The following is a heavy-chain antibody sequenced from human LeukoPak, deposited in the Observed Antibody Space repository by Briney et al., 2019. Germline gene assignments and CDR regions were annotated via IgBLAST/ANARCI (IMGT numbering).Heavy chain of an antibody. V-gene: IGHV3-48*01. CDR3: AGSSSWYYYFDY. J-gene: IGHJ4*02. Sequence: PGGSLRLSCAASGFTFSSFGMHWVRQAPGKGLEWVSYITSSSSTMFYADSVKGRFTISRDNSKNTLYLQMNSLRAEDTAVYYCAGSSSWYYYFDYWGQGTLVTVSS. CDR1: GFTFSSFG. CDR2: ITSSSSTM. D-gene: IGHD6-13*01.